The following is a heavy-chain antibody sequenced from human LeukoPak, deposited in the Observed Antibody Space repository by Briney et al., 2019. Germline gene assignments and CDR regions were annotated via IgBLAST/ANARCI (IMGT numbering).Heavy chain of an antibody. Sequence: GGSLRLSCAASGFTFSSYWMSWVRQAPGKGLEWVANIKQDGSEKYYVDSVKGRFTISRDNAKNSLYLQMNSLRAEDTAVYYCAGRLTIFGVAVARWGQGTLVTVSS. CDR2: IKQDGSEK. V-gene: IGHV3-7*01. CDR1: GFTFSSYW. D-gene: IGHD3-3*01. J-gene: IGHJ4*02. CDR3: AGRLTIFGVAVAR.